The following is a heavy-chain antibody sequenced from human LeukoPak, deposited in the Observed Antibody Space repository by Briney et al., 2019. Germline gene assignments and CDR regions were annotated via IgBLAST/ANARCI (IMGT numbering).Heavy chain of an antibody. CDR3: ARDRGSGSYYQWGNWFDP. CDR1: GFTFTSYW. CDR2: VNSDGSST. J-gene: IGHJ5*02. V-gene: IGHV3-74*01. Sequence: GGSLRLSCAASGFTFTSYWMHWVRQAPGKGLVWVSRVNSDGSSTTYADSVKGRFTLSRDNAKNTLYLQMNSLRAEDTAVYYCARDRGSGSYYQWGNWFDPWGQGTLVTVSS. D-gene: IGHD3-10*01.